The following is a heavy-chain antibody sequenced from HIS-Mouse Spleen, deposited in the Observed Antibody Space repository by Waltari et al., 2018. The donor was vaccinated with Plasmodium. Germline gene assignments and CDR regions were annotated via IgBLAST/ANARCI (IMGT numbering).Heavy chain of an antibody. D-gene: IGHD6-13*01. Sequence: EVQLVESGGGLVQPGGSLRLSCAASGFTFSSYGLSWVRQAPGKGVEWVANIKPDGSEKYYVDSVKGRFTISRDNAKNSLYLQMNSLRAEDTAVYYCASSWYWYFDLWGRGTLVTVSS. CDR2: IKPDGSEK. J-gene: IGHJ2*01. CDR1: GFTFSSYG. V-gene: IGHV3-7*01. CDR3: ASSWYWYFDL.